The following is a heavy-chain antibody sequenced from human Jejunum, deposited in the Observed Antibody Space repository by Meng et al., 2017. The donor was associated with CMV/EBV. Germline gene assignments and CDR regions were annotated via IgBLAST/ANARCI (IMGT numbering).Heavy chain of an antibody. V-gene: IGHV3-30*02. CDR3: AKGQRTSIYYYGMDV. CDR1: GFTFSSYA. D-gene: IGHD2-2*01. Sequence: GFTFSSYARHWVRQAPGKGLEWVGGTRYDRVNKWHADSLKGRFTISRDNSKNTLYLQMNSMKDDDTALYYCAKGQRTSIYYYGMDVWGQGTTVTVSS. J-gene: IGHJ6*02. CDR2: TRYDRVNK.